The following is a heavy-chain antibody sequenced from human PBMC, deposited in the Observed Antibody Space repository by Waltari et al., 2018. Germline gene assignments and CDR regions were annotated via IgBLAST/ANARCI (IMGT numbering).Heavy chain of an antibody. Sequence: EVQLVESGGGLVQPGGSLRRSCAASGFTFSSYARSWVRQAPGKGLEWVSAISGSGGSTYYADSVKGRFTISRDNSKNTLYLQMNSLRAEDTAVYYCAKDRREDSSSWYLDYWGQGTLVTVSS. CDR2: ISGSGGST. D-gene: IGHD6-13*01. CDR1: GFTFSSYA. V-gene: IGHV3-23*04. CDR3: AKDRREDSSSWYLDY. J-gene: IGHJ4*02.